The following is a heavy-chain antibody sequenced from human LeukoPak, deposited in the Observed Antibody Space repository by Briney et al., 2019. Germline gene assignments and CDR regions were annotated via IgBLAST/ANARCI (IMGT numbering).Heavy chain of an antibody. V-gene: IGHV3-74*01. Sequence: GGSLILSCAASGFTFSKYWMLWVRQAPGKGLESVSRINTDGTVTTYADSVKGRFTVPRDNADNTMFLQMNSVRDEDTAVYYCATKQWLAPPPDSWGQGTPVTVSS. CDR2: INTDGTVT. CDR3: ATKQWLAPPPDS. D-gene: IGHD6-19*01. J-gene: IGHJ4*02. CDR1: GFTFSKYW.